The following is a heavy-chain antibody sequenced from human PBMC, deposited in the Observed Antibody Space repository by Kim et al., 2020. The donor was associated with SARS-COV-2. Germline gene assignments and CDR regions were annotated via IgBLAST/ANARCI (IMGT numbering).Heavy chain of an antibody. D-gene: IGHD3-10*01. CDR1: GFAIGGYW. CDR2: IKPDGSLK. J-gene: IGHJ4*02. Sequence: GGSLRLSCAASGFAIGGYWMAWLRQFPGKGLEWVANIKPDGSLKFYVDSVRGRFTVSRDNAKNSVYLQMDGLRPEDTAVYYCARDEGFGFINLWGRAIL. V-gene: IGHV3-7*01. CDR3: ARDEGFGFINL.